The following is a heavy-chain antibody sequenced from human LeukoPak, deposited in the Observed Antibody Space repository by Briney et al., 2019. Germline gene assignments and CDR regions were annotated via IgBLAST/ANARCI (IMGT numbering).Heavy chain of an antibody. D-gene: IGHD7-27*01. CDR1: GFTFSTYL. CDR2: ITGDGSTT. CDR3: ARGANWGSNAFDI. V-gene: IGHV3-74*01. Sequence: GGSLRLSCAASGFTFSTYLMHWVRHAPGKGLVWVPRITGDGSTTSYADSVKGRLTISRGNAKNTLFLQMNSLRAEDTAVYYCARGANWGSNAFDIWGQGTVVTVSS. J-gene: IGHJ3*02.